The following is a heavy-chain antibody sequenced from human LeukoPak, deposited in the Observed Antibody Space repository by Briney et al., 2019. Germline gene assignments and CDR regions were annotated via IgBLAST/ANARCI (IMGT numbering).Heavy chain of an antibody. CDR1: GFTFSNAW. CDR2: IKSKTDGGTT. J-gene: IGHJ4*02. D-gene: IGHD5-18*01. Sequence: GGSLRLSCADSGFTFSNAWMSWVRQAPGKGLEWVGRIKSKTDGGTTDYAAPVKGRFTISREDSKNTLYLQMTSLKTEDTAVYYCAIRGYSYGLNWGQGTLVTVSS. V-gene: IGHV3-15*01. CDR3: AIRGYSYGLN.